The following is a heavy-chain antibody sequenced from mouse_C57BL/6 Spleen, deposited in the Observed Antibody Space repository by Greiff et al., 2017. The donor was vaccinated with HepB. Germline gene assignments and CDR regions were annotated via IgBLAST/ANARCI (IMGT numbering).Heavy chain of an antibody. CDR2: IDPETGGT. V-gene: IGHV1-15*01. CDR3: TRWGDYDPYYAMDY. D-gene: IGHD2-4*01. J-gene: IGHJ4*01. Sequence: QVQLQQSGAELVRPGASVTLSCKASGYTFTDYEMHWVKQTPVHGLEWIGAIDPETGGTAYNQKFKGKAILTADKSSSTAYMELRSLTSEDSAVYYCTRWGDYDPYYAMDYWGQGTSVTVSS. CDR1: GYTFTDYE.